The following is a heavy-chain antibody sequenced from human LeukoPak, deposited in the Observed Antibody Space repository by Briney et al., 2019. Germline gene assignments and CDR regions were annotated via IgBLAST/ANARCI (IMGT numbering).Heavy chain of an antibody. CDR1: GFTFSSYA. J-gene: IGHJ4*02. CDR2: ISGSGSTT. V-gene: IGHV3-23*01. CDR3: AKEALTTVTTLADY. Sequence: GGSLRLSCTSSGFTFSSYAMSWVRQAPGKGLHWVSSISGSGSTTNYADSVKGRFTISRDNSKNTLSLHMNSLRVEDTAIYYCAKEALTTVTTLADYWGRGTPVTVSS. D-gene: IGHD4-17*01.